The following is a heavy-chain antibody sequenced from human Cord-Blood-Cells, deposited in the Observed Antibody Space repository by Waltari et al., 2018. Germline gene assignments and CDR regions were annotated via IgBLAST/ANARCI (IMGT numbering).Heavy chain of an antibody. J-gene: IGHJ5*02. CDR2: INHSGST. CDR1: GGSFSGYY. D-gene: IGHD2-2*01. V-gene: IGHV4-34*01. Sequence: QVQLQQWGAGLLKPSETLSLTCAVYGGSFSGYYWSWIRQPPGKGLEWIGEINHSGSTNYNPSLKSRVTISVDTSKNQFSLKLSSVTAADTAVYYCASRDEVDCSSTSCPNWFDPWGQGTLVTVSS. CDR3: ASRDEVDCSSTSCPNWFDP.